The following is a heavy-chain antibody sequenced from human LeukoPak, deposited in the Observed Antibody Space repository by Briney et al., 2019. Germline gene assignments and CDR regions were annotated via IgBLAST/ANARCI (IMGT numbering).Heavy chain of an antibody. D-gene: IGHD6-13*01. CDR2: IYYSGST. CDR1: GGSISSSSYY. CDR3: ARSQSPPKQTKIRPYYYYYYYMDV. Sequence: PSETLSLTCTVSGGSISSSSYYWGWIRQPPGKGLEWIGSIYYSGSTYYNPSLKSRVTISVDTSKNQFSLKLSSVTAADTAVYYCARSQSPPKQTKIRPYYYYYYYMDVWGKGTTVTISS. J-gene: IGHJ6*03. V-gene: IGHV4-39*01.